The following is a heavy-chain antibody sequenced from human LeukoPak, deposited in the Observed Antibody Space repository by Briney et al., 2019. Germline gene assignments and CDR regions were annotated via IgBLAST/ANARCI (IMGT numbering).Heavy chain of an antibody. CDR3: ASLGPGFDY. CDR1: GGPISSSNW. Sequence: SGTLSLACAVSGGPISSSNWWSWVRPPPGKGLEWIGEIHHTGITNYNPSLEGRVSTSVDGSKNLFSLKLTSVTAADTAVYYCASLGPGFDYWGQGTLVTVSS. CDR2: IHHTGIT. D-gene: IGHD7-27*01. V-gene: IGHV4-4*02. J-gene: IGHJ4*02.